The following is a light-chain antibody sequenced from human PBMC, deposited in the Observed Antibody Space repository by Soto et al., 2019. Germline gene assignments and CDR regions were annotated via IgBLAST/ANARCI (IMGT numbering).Light chain of an antibody. CDR1: PAFGNL. V-gene: IGKV1-12*01. CDR3: QQAATFPLT. J-gene: IGKJ4*01. CDR2: GIS. Sequence: DIQMTQSPSAVSASVGDRVIITCRASPAFGNLLAWYQQTRGKAPNLLIYGISTLQGGVPSRFRGSESGTDLTLTVSSGQPEDSANSDCQQAATFPLTFGGGTEVEIK.